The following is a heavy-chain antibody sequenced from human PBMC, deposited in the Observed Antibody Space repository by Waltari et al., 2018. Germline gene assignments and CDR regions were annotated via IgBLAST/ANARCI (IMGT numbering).Heavy chain of an antibody. D-gene: IGHD6-19*01. CDR3: ARAGKDQWLVRNHRYYFDY. V-gene: IGHV4-34*01. CDR2: INHSGST. CDR1: GGSFSGYD. Sequence: QVQLQQWGAGLLTPSATLSLTCAVYGGSFSGYDWSWIRQPPGTGLEWIWEINHSGSTNDNPSLKSRVTISVDTSKNQCSLKLSSVTAADTAVYYCARAGKDQWLVRNHRYYFDYWGQGTLVTVSS. J-gene: IGHJ4*02.